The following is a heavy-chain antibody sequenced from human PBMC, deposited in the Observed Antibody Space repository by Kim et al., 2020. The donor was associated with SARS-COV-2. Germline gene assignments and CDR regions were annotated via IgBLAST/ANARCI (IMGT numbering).Heavy chain of an antibody. V-gene: IGHV3-9*01. J-gene: IGHJ4*02. CDR1: GFTFDDYA. CDR3: AKDMGTAMAPYYFDY. D-gene: IGHD5-18*01. Sequence: GGSLRLSCAASGFTFDDYAMHWVRQAPGKGLEWVSGISWNSGSIGYADSVKGRFTISRDNAKNSLYLQMNSLRAEDTALYYCAKDMGTAMAPYYFDYWGQRTLVTVSS. CDR2: ISWNSGSI.